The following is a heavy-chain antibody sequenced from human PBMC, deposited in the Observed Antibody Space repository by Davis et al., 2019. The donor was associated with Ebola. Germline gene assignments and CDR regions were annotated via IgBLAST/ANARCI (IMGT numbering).Heavy chain of an antibody. V-gene: IGHV7-4-1*02. CDR1: GYTFKNYA. D-gene: IGHD3-10*01. CDR3: ARDIGEMALDY. J-gene: IGHJ4*02. CDR2: INTNTGNP. Sequence: ASVKVSCKASGYTFKNYAISWVRQAPGQGLEWMGWINTNTGNPTYAQGFTGRFVFSLDTSVSTAYLQITSLKADDTAVYYCARDIGEMALDYWGQGTLVTVSS.